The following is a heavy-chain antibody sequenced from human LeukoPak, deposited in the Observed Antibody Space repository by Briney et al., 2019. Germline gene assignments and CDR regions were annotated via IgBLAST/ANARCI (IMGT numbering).Heavy chain of an antibody. Sequence: GGSLRLSCAASGFTFSDYYMSWIRQAPGKGLEWLSYISSTTSYTDYADSVKGRFTISRDNAKNSLYLQMNSLRAEDTAVYYCAKSSYTSGSSYFDYWGQGTQVTVSA. J-gene: IGHJ4*02. V-gene: IGHV3-11*03. CDR3: AKSSYTSGSSYFDY. CDR1: GFTFSDYY. CDR2: ISSTTSYT. D-gene: IGHD3-10*01.